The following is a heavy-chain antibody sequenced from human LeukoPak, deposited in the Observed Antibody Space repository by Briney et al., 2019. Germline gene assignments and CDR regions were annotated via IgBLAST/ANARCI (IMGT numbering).Heavy chain of an antibody. D-gene: IGHD6-13*01. CDR2: MSYSGST. CDR3: AGAAGGMRYFDY. Sequence: SETPSLTCTVSGGSISSYYWSWIRQPPGKGLEWIGYMSYSGSTNYNPSLKSRVTISVDTSKNQFFLKLSSVTAADTAVYYCAGAAGGMRYFDYWGQGTLVTVSS. J-gene: IGHJ4*02. CDR1: GGSISSYY. V-gene: IGHV4-59*01.